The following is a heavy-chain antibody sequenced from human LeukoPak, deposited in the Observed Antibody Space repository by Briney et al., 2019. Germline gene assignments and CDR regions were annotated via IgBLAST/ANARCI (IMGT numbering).Heavy chain of an antibody. CDR1: GFTFSNSW. J-gene: IGHJ4*02. CDR2: IKSDGSTT. V-gene: IGHV3-74*01. Sequence: TGGSLRLSCAASGFTFSNSWMNWVRQAPGKGLVWVSLIKSDGSTTTHADSVKGRFTISRDNAKNTLYLQMNSLRAEDTAVYYCARGHSGNFYDWGQGTLVTVSS. CDR3: ARGHSGNFYD. D-gene: IGHD1-26*01.